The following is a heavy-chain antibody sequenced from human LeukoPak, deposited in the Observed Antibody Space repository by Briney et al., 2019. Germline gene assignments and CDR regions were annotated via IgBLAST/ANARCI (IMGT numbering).Heavy chain of an antibody. V-gene: IGHV1-18*01. CDR2: INAYNGNT. CDR1: GYTFTSYG. Sequence: GASVTVSCKASGYTFTSYGISWVRQAPGQGLEWMGWINAYNGNTNYAQKLQGRVTMTTDTSTSTAYMELRSLRSDDTAVYYCARVDGYPSPLGFDIWGQGTMVTVSS. J-gene: IGHJ3*02. D-gene: IGHD5-24*01. CDR3: ARVDGYPSPLGFDI.